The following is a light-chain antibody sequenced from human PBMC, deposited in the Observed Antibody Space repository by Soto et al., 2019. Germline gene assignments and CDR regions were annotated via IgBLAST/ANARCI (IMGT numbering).Light chain of an antibody. CDR3: SSYTSSSTYV. J-gene: IGLJ1*01. CDR1: TSDVGGYNY. CDR2: EVT. V-gene: IGLV2-14*01. Sequence: QSALTQPASVSGSPGQSITIFCTGTTSDVGGYNYVSWYQLHPGKAPKLMIYEVTNRPSGVSNRFSGSKSGNTASLTISGLQAEDEADYYCSSYTSSSTYVFGTGIKLTVL.